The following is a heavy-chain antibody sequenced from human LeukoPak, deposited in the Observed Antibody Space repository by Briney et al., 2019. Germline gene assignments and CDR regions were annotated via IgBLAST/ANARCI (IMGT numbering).Heavy chain of an antibody. CDR1: GFTFSSYG. Sequence: TGGSLRLSCAASGFTFSSYGMHWVRQAPGKGLEWVTFIRYDGSNKYYADSVKGRFTISRDNSKNTLYLQMNSLRAEDTAVYYCARAPITMIVGYDYWGQGTLVTVSS. J-gene: IGHJ4*02. CDR3: ARAPITMIVGYDY. D-gene: IGHD3-22*01. V-gene: IGHV3-30*02. CDR2: IRYDGSNK.